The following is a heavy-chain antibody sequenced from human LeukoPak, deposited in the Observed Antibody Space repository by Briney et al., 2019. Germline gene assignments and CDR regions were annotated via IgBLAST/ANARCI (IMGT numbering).Heavy chain of an antibody. Sequence: GGSLRLSCAVSGFTFSDHYMGWIRQAPGKGLEWVSYISDNGRNIYYADSVKGRFTISRDNAKNSLYLQMNSLRAEDTAVYYCARDGYYYDSSGYWADWGQGTLVTVSS. CDR1: GFTFSDHY. V-gene: IGHV3-11*04. J-gene: IGHJ4*02. D-gene: IGHD3-22*01. CDR2: ISDNGRNI. CDR3: ARDGYYYDSSGYWAD.